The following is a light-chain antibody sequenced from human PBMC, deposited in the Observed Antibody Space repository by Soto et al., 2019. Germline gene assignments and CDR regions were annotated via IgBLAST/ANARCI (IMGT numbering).Light chain of an antibody. Sequence: QSVLTQPRSVSGSPGQSVTISCTGTSSDVGGYNYVSWYQQHPGKAPKLMIYDVSKRPSGVPDRFSGSKSGNTASLTISRLQAEDEADYYCCSYAGSYTHVVFGGGAKVTVL. V-gene: IGLV2-11*01. J-gene: IGLJ2*01. CDR2: DVS. CDR1: SSDVGGYNY. CDR3: CSYAGSYTHVV.